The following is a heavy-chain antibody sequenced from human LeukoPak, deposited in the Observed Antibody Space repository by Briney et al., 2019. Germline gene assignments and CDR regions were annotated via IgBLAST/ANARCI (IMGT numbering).Heavy chain of an antibody. CDR2: IYYSGST. Sequence: SETLSLTCAVYGGSFSGYYWSWIRQPPGKGLEWIGSIYYSGSTYYNPSLKSRVTISVDTSKNQFSLKLSSVTAADTAVYYCARVWGVTDFYDNRGAFDIWGQGTMVTVSS. D-gene: IGHD3-22*01. V-gene: IGHV4-34*01. CDR1: GGSFSGYY. J-gene: IGHJ3*02. CDR3: ARVWGVTDFYDNRGAFDI.